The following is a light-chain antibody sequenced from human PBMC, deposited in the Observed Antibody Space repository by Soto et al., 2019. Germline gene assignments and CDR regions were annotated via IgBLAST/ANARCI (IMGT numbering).Light chain of an antibody. Sequence: NVLTQSPGTLSLSPGERATLSCRASHSVNSNYLAWYQHRPGQAPRLLIYGASKRATGIPDRFSGRGSGTDFTRTISRLEPEDFAVYFCQRYGTSPTFGQGTRVEMK. J-gene: IGKJ1*01. CDR2: GAS. V-gene: IGKV3-20*01. CDR3: QRYGTSPT. CDR1: HSVNSNY.